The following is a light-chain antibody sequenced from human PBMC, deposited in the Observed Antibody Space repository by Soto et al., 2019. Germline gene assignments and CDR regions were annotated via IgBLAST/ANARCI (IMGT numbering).Light chain of an antibody. V-gene: IGLV4-69*01. Sequence: QSVLTQSPSASASLGASVKLTCTLSSGHSSYAIAWHQQQPEKGPRYLMKVNSDGSHSKGDGIPDRFSGSSSGAERYLTISSLQSEDEADYYCQTWEVLGGGTKLTVL. CDR3: QTWEV. J-gene: IGLJ2*01. CDR2: VNSDGSH. CDR1: SGHSSYA.